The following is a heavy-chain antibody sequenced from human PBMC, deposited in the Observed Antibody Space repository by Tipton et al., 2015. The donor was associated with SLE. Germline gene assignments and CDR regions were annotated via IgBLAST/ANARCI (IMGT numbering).Heavy chain of an antibody. Sequence: TLSLTCAVYGGSFSGYYWSWIRQPPGKGLEWIGEINHSGSTNYNPSLKSRVTISVDTSKNQFSRKLSSVTAADTAVYYCARGRVEDRARFDYWGQGTLVTVSS. D-gene: IGHD2-15*01. V-gene: IGHV4-34*01. CDR1: GGSFSGYY. J-gene: IGHJ4*02. CDR3: ARGRVEDRARFDY. CDR2: INHSGST.